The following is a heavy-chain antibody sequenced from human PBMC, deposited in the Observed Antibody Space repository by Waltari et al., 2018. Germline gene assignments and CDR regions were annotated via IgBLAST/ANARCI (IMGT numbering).Heavy chain of an antibody. V-gene: IGHV3-30*02. Sequence: QVQLVESGGGVVQPGGSLRLSCAAAGVTFSTYGMHWVRQAPGKGLEWVAFIRYDGSNKYYGDSVKGRFTISRDNSKNTLYLQMNSLRAEDTAVYYCAKALYSSGWYEGVDYWGQGTLVTVSS. CDR1: GVTFSTYG. CDR3: AKALYSSGWYEGVDY. D-gene: IGHD6-19*01. J-gene: IGHJ4*02. CDR2: IRYDGSNK.